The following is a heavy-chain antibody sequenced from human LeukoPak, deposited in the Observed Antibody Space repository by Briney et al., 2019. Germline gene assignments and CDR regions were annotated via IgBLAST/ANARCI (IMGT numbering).Heavy chain of an antibody. CDR1: GFTFSSSG. V-gene: IGHV3-30*18. CDR3: AKDHTKYCSGGSCYSRGFEY. D-gene: IGHD2-15*01. Sequence: GGSLRLSCAASGFTFSSSGMHWVRQAPGKGLEWVAVISYDGSNKYYADSVKGRFTISRDNSKNTLYLQMNSLRAEDTAVYYCAKDHTKYCSGGSCYSRGFEYWGQGTLVTVSS. J-gene: IGHJ4*02. CDR2: ISYDGSNK.